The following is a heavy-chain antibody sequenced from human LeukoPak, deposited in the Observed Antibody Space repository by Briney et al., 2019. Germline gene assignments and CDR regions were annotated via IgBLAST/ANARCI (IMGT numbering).Heavy chain of an antibody. Sequence: PSETLSLTCAVSGYSIGSGYYWGWIRQPPGQGLEWIGSIYHSGSTYYNPSLKSRVTISVDTSKNQFSLKLSSVTAADTAVYYCARQTTTVTTSPLFYYYYYYMDVWGKGTTVTVSS. D-gene: IGHD4-17*01. V-gene: IGHV4-38-2*01. CDR1: GYSIGSGYY. CDR2: IYHSGST. J-gene: IGHJ6*03. CDR3: ARQTTTVTTSPLFYYYYYYMDV.